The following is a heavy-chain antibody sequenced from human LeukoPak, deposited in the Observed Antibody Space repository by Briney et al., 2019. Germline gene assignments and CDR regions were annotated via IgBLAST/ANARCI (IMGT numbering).Heavy chain of an antibody. CDR2: IYSGGST. Sequence: GGSLRLSCAASGFTVSSNYMSWVRQAPGKGLEWVSVIYSGGSTYYADSVKGRFTISRDNSKNTLYLQMNSLRAEDTAVYYCARLGPYYVLKNWGQGTLVTVSS. J-gene: IGHJ4*02. CDR3: ARLGPYYVLKN. V-gene: IGHV3-53*01. CDR1: GFTVSSNY. D-gene: IGHD3-10*02.